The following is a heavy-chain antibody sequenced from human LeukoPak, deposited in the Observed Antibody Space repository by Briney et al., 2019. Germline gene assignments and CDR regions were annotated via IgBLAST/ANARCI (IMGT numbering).Heavy chain of an antibody. CDR3: ARLRLDNNDYYYWAPFDY. J-gene: IGHJ4*02. CDR1: GFTFSNSA. D-gene: IGHD3-22*01. CDR2: ISGSGIST. Sequence: GGSLRLSCAASGFTFSNSAMTWVRQAPGRGLEWVSTISGSGISTYYADSVKGRFTISRDSSKNTLYLQMNSLRAEDTAVYYCARLRLDNNDYYYWAPFDYWGQGTLVTVSS. V-gene: IGHV3-23*01.